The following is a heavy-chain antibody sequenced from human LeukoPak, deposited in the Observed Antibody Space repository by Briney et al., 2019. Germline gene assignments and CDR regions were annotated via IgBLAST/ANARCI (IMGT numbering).Heavy chain of an antibody. CDR1: GFIVSSNY. D-gene: IGHD3-22*01. V-gene: IGHV3-53*04. J-gene: IGHJ4*02. CDR3: ARVRGDYYDSSGYYPPAYFDY. Sequence: GGSLRLSCAASGFIVSSNYMSWVRQAPGKGLEWVSVIYSGGSTYYADSVKGRFTISRHNSKNTLYLQMNSLSAEDTAVYYCARVRGDYYDSSGYYPPAYFDYWGQGTLVTVSS. CDR2: IYSGGST.